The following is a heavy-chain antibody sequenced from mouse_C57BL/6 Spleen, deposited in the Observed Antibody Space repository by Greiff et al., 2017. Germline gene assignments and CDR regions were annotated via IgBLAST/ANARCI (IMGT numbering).Heavy chain of an antibody. J-gene: IGHJ3*01. CDR2: IHPNSGST. CDR3: ARTGVISSVVAAWFAY. D-gene: IGHD1-1*01. V-gene: IGHV1-64*01. CDR1: GYTFTSYW. Sequence: QVQLKQPGAELVKPGASVKLSCTASGYTFTSYWMHWVKQRPGQGLEWIGMIHPNSGSTNYNEKFKSKDTLTVDKSSSTPYMQLSSLTSEDSAVYYCARTGVISSVVAAWFAYWGQGTLVTVSA.